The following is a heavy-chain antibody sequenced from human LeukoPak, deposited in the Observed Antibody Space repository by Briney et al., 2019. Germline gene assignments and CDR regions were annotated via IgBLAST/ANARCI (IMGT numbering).Heavy chain of an antibody. CDR3: ARVGGEGDSEAFDY. D-gene: IGHD3-16*01. J-gene: IGHJ4*02. CDR1: GGSISSGGNY. V-gene: IGHV4-31*03. CDR2: IYYSGST. Sequence: SETLSLTCTVSGGSISSGGNYWTWIRQRPGKGLEWIGYIYYSGSTYYNPSLKSRVTMSVDTSKNHFSLKLSSVTAADTAVYYCARVGGEGDSEAFDYWGQGTLVTVSS.